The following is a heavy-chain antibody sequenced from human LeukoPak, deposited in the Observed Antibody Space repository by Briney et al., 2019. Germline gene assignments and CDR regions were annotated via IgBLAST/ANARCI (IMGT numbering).Heavy chain of an antibody. J-gene: IGHJ4*02. CDR3: ARGGSSWFLFDY. CDR1: GGTFSSYA. CDR2: ISAYNGNT. V-gene: IGHV1-18*01. Sequence: ASVKVSCKASGGTFSSYAISWVRQAPGQGLEWMGWISAYNGNTNYAQKFQGRVTMTRDTSISTAYMELSRLRSDDTAVYYCARGGSSWFLFDYWGQGTLVTVSS. D-gene: IGHD6-13*01.